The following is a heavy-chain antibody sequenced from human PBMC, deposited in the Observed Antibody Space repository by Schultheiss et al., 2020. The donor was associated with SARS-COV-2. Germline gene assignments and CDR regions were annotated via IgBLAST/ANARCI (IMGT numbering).Heavy chain of an antibody. CDR1: GFTFSSYA. CDR2: ISSNGGST. CDR3: ARGYNLSPDAFDI. Sequence: GESLKISCSASGFTFSSYAMHWVRQAPGKGLEYVSAISSNGGSTYYADSVKGRFTISRDNSKNTLYLQMSSLRAEDTAVYYCARGYNLSPDAFDIWGQGTMVTVSS. D-gene: IGHD1-14*01. J-gene: IGHJ3*02. V-gene: IGHV3-64D*09.